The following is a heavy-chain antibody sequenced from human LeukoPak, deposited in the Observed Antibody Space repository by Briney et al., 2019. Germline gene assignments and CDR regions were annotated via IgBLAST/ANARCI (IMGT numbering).Heavy chain of an antibody. CDR2: IYYSGST. V-gene: IGHV4-59*01. CDR1: GGSISSYY. J-gene: IGHJ3*02. Sequence: SETLSLTCTVSGGSISSYYWSWIRQSPGKGLEWIGYIYYSGSTNYNPSLKSRVTISVDTSKNQFSLKLSSVTAADTAVYYCARDVGYSGYGDDAFDIWGQGTMVTVSS. CDR3: ARDVGYSGYGDDAFDI. D-gene: IGHD5-12*01.